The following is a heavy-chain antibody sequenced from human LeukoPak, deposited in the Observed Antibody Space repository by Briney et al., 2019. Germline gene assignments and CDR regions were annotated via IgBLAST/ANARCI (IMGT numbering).Heavy chain of an antibody. V-gene: IGHV3-9*03. CDR3: ARGGPGYCSSITCFEAY. CDR2: ISWNSGSI. CDR1: GFTFDDYA. Sequence: GGSLRLSCAASGFTFDDYAMHWVRQAPGKGLEWVSGISWNSGSIGYADSVKGRFTISRDNAKNSLYLQMNSLRAEDMALYYCARGGPGYCSSITCFEAYWGQGTLVAVSS. D-gene: IGHD2-2*01. J-gene: IGHJ4*02.